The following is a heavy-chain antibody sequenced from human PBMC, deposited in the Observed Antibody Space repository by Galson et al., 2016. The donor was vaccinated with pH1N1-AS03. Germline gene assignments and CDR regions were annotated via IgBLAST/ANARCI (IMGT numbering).Heavy chain of an antibody. CDR1: GGSFSGYY. CDR3: ARKRYYANFDY. J-gene: IGHJ4*02. D-gene: IGHD1-26*01. Sequence: ETLSLTCAVYGGSFSGYYWSWIRQSPGKGLEWIGEINDSGSTNYNPSLKSRVTISINTSKIQFSLNLSSVTAAATAVYYCARKRYYANFDYWGQGTLVIVSS. CDR2: INDSGST. V-gene: IGHV4-34*01.